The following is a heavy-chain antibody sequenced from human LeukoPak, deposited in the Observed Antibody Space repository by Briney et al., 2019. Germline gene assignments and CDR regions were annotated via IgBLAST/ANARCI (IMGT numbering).Heavy chain of an antibody. CDR1: GFTFDDYG. CDR3: ARNYFDSSAYYYYFDP. J-gene: IGHJ4*02. CDR2: FNWNGGST. Sequence: PGGSLRLTCVASGFTFDDYGLTWVRQAPGKGLEGGSGFNWNGGSTGYADSVRGRFTISRDNAKKSLYLQMNSLRAEDTALYYCARNYFDSSAYYYYFDPWGQGTPVTVSS. V-gene: IGHV3-20*04. D-gene: IGHD3-22*01.